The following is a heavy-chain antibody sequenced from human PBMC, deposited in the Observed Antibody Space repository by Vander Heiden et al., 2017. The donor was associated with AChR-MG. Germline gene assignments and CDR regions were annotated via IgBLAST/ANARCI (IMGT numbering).Heavy chain of an antibody. J-gene: IGHJ3*02. CDR2: IIPIFGTA. CDR3: ARGVITMVRGVTLADAFDI. V-gene: IGHV1-69*06. D-gene: IGHD3-10*01. Sequence: QVQLVQSGAVVKKPGSSVKASCKASGGTFSSYPTGWVRQAPGQGLEWMGGIIPIFGTANYAQKFQGRVTITADKSTSTAYMELSSLRSEDTAVYYCARGVITMVRGVTLADAFDIWGQGTMVTVSS. CDR1: GGTFSSYP.